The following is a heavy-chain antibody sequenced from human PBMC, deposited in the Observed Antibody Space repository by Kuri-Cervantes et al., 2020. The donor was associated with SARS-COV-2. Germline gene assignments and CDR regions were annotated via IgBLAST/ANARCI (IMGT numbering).Heavy chain of an antibody. D-gene: IGHD3-3*01. CDR2: ITGSGSAM. V-gene: IGHV3-11*04. Sequence: GGSLRLSCAASGFTFTDYYMSWIRLTPGKGLEWVSYITGSGSAMYYAESVKGRFTISRDNAKNSLYLQMNSLRAEDTAVYYCARADFWSGLFDSWGQGNRV. J-gene: IGHJ4*02. CDR3: ARADFWSGLFDS. CDR1: GFTFTDYY.